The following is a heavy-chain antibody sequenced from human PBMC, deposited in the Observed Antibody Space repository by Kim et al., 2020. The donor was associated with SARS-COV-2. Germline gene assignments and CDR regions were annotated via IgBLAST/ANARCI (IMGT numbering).Heavy chain of an antibody. V-gene: IGHV1-18*01. CDR1: GYTFTSYG. Sequence: ASVKVSCKASGYTFTSYGISWVRQAPGQGLEWMGWISAYNGNTNYAQKLQGRVTMTTDTSTSTAYMELRSLRSDDTAVYYCARDHTIAAAGTGGYWGQGTLVTVSS. CDR2: ISAYNGNT. D-gene: IGHD6-13*01. J-gene: IGHJ4*02. CDR3: ARDHTIAAAGTGGY.